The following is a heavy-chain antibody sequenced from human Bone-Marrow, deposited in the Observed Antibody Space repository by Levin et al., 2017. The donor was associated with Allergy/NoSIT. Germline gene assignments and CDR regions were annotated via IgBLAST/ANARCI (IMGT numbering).Heavy chain of an antibody. V-gene: IGHV3-9*01. J-gene: IGHJ4*02. CDR3: TRAPTAGIASPGLTY. Sequence: HPGGSLRLSCAASGFTFDTYALHWVRRPPGKGLEWVSGITLNGGKKEYADSVKGRFTISRDNATNSLFLQMNSLRVEDTAFYYCTRAPTAGIASPGLTYWGQGTLVTVSS. CDR2: ITLNGGKK. CDR1: GFTFDTYA. D-gene: IGHD6-13*01.